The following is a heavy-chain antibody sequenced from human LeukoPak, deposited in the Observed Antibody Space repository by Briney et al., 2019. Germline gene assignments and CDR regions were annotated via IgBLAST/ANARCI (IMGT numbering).Heavy chain of an antibody. D-gene: IGHD5-12*01. CDR1: GGSINNHY. J-gene: IGHJ3*02. Sequence: SETLSLTCIVSGGSINNHYWTWIRQTPGKGLEWIGDIHYTGTTKYSPSLKSRVTISKDTSKNQFSLELSSVTATDTAVYFCATNRAGAYDRPFDIWGQGTMVTVSS. CDR3: ATNRAGAYDRPFDI. V-gene: IGHV4-59*08. CDR2: IHYTGTT.